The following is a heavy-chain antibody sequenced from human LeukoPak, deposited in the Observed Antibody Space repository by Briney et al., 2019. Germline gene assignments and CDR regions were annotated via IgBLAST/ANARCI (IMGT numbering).Heavy chain of an antibody. CDR2: ISSDGNSK. CDR1: GFSFSSYS. CDR3: AALDYGDFYYFDY. Sequence: GGSLRLSCAASGFSFSSYSIHWVRQAPGKGLEWVAVISSDGNSKNFALSVKGRFAISRDNSKNTLYLQMNSLRAEDTAVYYCAALDYGDFYYFDYWGQGTLVTVSS. D-gene: IGHD4-17*01. J-gene: IGHJ4*02. V-gene: IGHV3-30*09.